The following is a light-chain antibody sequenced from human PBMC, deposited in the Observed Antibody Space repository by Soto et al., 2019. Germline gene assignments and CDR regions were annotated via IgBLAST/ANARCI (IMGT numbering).Light chain of an antibody. CDR1: SGSVSANYF. CDR3: VLYMGSGIWV. CDR2: NTN. Sequence: QTVVTQEPSFSVSPGGTVTLTCGLSSGSVSANYFPSWSQQTPGQAPRTLIYNTNTRSSGVPNRFSGSILGNKAALTITGAQADDESDYYCVLYMGSGIWVFGGGTQLTVL. V-gene: IGLV8-61*01. J-gene: IGLJ3*02.